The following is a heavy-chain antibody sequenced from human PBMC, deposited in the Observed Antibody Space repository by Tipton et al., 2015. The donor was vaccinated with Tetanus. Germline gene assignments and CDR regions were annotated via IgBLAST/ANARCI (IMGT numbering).Heavy chain of an antibody. CDR2: INHSGST. D-gene: IGHD3-3*01. CDR3: ASGGVGVANYYCYGMDV. Sequence: TLSLTCAVYGGSFSGYYWSWIRQPPGKGLEWIGEINHSGSTNYNPSLKSRVTISVDTSKNQFSLKLSSVTAADTAVYYCASGGVGVANYYCYGMDVWGQGTTVTVSS. CDR1: GGSFSGYY. J-gene: IGHJ6*02. V-gene: IGHV4-34*01.